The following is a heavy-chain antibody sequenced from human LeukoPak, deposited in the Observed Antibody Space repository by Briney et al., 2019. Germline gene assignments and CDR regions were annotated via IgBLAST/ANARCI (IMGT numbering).Heavy chain of an antibody. D-gene: IGHD3-3*01. CDR1: GGSISNYY. CDR2: IRYSGST. V-gene: IGHV4-59*12. CDR3: ARSSKGWLLFNNWFDP. J-gene: IGHJ5*02. Sequence: SETLSLTCTVTGGSISNYYWSWIRQPPGKGLEWIGHIRYSGSTNYNPSLKSRVTISVDTSKNQLSLKLSSVTPEDTAVYYCARSSKGWLLFNNWFDPWGQGTLVTVSS.